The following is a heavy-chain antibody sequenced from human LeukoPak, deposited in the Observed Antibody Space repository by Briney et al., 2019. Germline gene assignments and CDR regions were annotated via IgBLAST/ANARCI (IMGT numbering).Heavy chain of an antibody. V-gene: IGHV3-21*01. Sequence: GGSLRLSCAASGFTFSSYSMNWVRQAPGKGLEWVSSINSSSSYIYYADSVNGRFTISRDNAKNSLYLQMNSLRAEDTAVYYCARVRATVTYSRSFDYWGEGTLVTVSS. J-gene: IGHJ4*02. D-gene: IGHD4-17*01. CDR3: ARVRATVTYSRSFDY. CDR2: INSSSSYI. CDR1: GFTFSSYS.